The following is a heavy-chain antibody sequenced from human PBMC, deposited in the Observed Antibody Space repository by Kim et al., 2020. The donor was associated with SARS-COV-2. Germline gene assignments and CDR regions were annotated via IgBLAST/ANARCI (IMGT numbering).Heavy chain of an antibody. CDR2: IWYDGSNK. CDR3: AAIFGVASYYYYGMDV. CDR1: GFTFSSYG. Sequence: GGSLRLSCAASGFTFSSYGMHWVRQAPGKGLEWVAVIWYDGSNKYYADSVKGRFTISRDNSKNTLYLQMNSLRAEDTAVYYCAAIFGVASYYYYGMDVWGQGTTVTVSS. V-gene: IGHV3-33*01. D-gene: IGHD3-3*01. J-gene: IGHJ6*02.